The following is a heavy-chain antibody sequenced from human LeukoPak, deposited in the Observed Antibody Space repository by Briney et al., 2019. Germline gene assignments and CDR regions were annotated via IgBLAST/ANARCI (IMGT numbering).Heavy chain of an antibody. V-gene: IGHV4-59*01. D-gene: IGHD1-1*01. CDR2: IYYSGST. CDR3: ARGPGTPFDY. J-gene: IGHJ4*02. CDR1: GGSTSSNY. Sequence: SETLSLTCTVSGGSTSSNYWSWIRQPPGKGLEWIGYIYYSGSTNYNPSLKSRVTISVDTSKNQFSLKLSSVTAADTAVYYCARGPGTPFDYWGQGTLVTVSS.